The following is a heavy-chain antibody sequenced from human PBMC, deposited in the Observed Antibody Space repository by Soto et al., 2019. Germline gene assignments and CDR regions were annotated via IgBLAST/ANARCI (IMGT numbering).Heavy chain of an antibody. J-gene: IGHJ6*01. D-gene: IGHD1-1*01. CDR1: GGAFTGYI. V-gene: IGHV1-69*19. Sequence: QVHLLPSGTEVKTPGSSLKVSCKVSGGAFTGYILNWVRHAPGQGLEWLGGIVPLHTASNYSLKFLGRGEITADLPSTTISMHMRGLTSDDTATYYRALWSHWNARDYRGLDVWGQGTTVIVSS. CDR2: IVPLHTAS. CDR3: ALWSHWNARDYRGLDV.